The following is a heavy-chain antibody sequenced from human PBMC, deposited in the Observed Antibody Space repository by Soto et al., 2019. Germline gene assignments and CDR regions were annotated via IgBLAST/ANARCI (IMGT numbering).Heavy chain of an antibody. CDR1: GDTSTIYT. CDR3: ATDKFGAGLVGVHS. CDR2: IVPLLRIT. V-gene: IGHV1-69*08. J-gene: IGHJ5*02. Sequence: QVQLVQSGAEVKKPGASLRVSCETSGDTSTIYTITWVRQAPGQGLQWMGRIVPLLRITNYAQEFQGRLTITADSTTNSAHVELASLTSEDTDVSYCATDKFGAGLVGVHSWGQGSLVIVSS. D-gene: IGHD3-10*01.